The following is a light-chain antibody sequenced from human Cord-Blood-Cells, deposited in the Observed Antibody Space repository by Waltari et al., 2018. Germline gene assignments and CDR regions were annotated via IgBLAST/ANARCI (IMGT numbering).Light chain of an antibody. V-gene: IGKV3-15*01. CDR2: GAS. CDR1: QSVSSN. J-gene: IGKJ1*01. CDR3: QLYNNWPRT. Sequence: EIVMTQSPATLPVSPGERATLSCRASQSVSSNLAWYQQKPGQAPRLLIYGASTRATGFPARFSGSGSGTEFTLTISSLQSEDFAVYYCQLYNNWPRTFGQGTKVEIK.